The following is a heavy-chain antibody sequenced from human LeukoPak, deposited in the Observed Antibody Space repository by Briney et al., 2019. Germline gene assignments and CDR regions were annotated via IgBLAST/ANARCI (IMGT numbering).Heavy chain of an antibody. Sequence: GGSLRLSCAASGFTFSSYSMNWVRQAPGKGLEWFSYISRSSSTIDYADSLKGRFTISRDNAKNSLYLQMNSLRAEDTAVYYCARGGQAYSSSWYPSDYWGQGTLVSVSS. V-gene: IGHV3-48*01. CDR3: ARGGQAYSSSWYPSDY. D-gene: IGHD6-13*01. CDR2: ISRSSSTI. J-gene: IGHJ4*02. CDR1: GFTFSSYS.